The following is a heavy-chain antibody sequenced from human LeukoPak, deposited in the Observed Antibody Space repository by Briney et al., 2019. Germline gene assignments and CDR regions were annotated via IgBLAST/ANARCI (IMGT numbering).Heavy chain of an antibody. CDR3: ARGRGYSYGTLHYYCMDV. J-gene: IGHJ6*03. V-gene: IGHV3-7*01. CDR2: IKQDGSEK. D-gene: IGHD5-18*01. Sequence: GGSLRLSCAASGFTFSSYWMSWVRQAPGKGLEWVANIKQDGSEKYYVDSVKGRFTISRDNAKNSLYLQMNSLRAEDTAVYYCARGRGYSYGTLHYYCMDVWGKGTTVTVSS. CDR1: GFTFSSYW.